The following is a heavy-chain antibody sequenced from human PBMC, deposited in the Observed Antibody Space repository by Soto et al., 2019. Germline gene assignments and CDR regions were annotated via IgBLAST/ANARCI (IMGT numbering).Heavy chain of an antibody. CDR2: IWYDGSNK. V-gene: IGHV3-33*01. CDR3: ARDRAAAAGIYAPPNWFDP. J-gene: IGHJ5*02. CDR1: GFTFSSYG. Sequence: PGGSLRLSCAASGFTFSSYGMHWVRQAPGKGLEWVAVIWYDGSNKYYADSVKGRFTISRDNSKNTLYLQMNSLRAEDTAVYYCARDRAAAAGIYAPPNWFDPWGQGTLVTVSS. D-gene: IGHD6-13*01.